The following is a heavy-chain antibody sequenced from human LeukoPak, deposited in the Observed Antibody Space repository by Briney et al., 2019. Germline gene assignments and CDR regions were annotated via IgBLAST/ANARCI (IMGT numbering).Heavy chain of an antibody. Sequence: ASVKVSCEASGYTFTSYYMHWVRQAPGQGLEWMGIINPSGGSTSYAQKFQGRVTMTRDMSTSTVYMELSSLRSEDTAVYYCARVPSSGWYYFDYWGQGTLVTVSS. CDR1: GYTFTSYY. V-gene: IGHV1-46*01. D-gene: IGHD6-19*01. CDR3: ARVPSSGWYYFDY. CDR2: INPSGGST. J-gene: IGHJ4*02.